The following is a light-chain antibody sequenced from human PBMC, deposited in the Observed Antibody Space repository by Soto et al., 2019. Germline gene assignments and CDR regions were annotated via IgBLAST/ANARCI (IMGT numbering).Light chain of an antibody. CDR2: DVT. V-gene: IGLV2-14*03. Sequence: QSALTQPASVSGSPGQSITISCTGTSSDVGGYNYVSWYQHHPGKAPKLMIYDVTNRPSGVSNRFSGSKSGNTASLTISGLQAEDEADYYCTSYTTSSPYLVVGGGTKLTV. CDR1: SSDVGGYNY. J-gene: IGLJ3*02. CDR3: TSYTTSSPYLV.